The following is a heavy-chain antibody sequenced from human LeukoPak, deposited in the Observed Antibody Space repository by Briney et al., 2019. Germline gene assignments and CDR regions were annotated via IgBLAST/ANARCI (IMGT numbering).Heavy chain of an antibody. CDR2: INSDGSST. CDR3: ARDVGSVLGYCTNGECYSRDNWFDP. J-gene: IGHJ5*02. Sequence: GGSLRLSCAASGFTFSSYWMHWVRQAPGKGLVWVSRINSDGSSTSYADSVKGRFTISRDNAKNTLYLQMNSLRAEDTAVYYCARDVGSVLGYCTNGECYSRDNWFDPWGQGTLVTVSS. CDR1: GFTFSSYW. D-gene: IGHD2-8*01. V-gene: IGHV3-74*01.